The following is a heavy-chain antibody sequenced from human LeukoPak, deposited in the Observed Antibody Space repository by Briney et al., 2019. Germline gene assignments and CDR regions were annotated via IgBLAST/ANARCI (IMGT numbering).Heavy chain of an antibody. D-gene: IGHD2-2*01. CDR2: IKQDGSEK. Sequence: SGGSLRLSCTASEFTFSSYWMSWVRQAPGKGLEWVANIKQDGSEKDYVDSVKGRFTISRDNAKNSLYLQMNNLRAEDTAVYYCARVVPSDYWGQGTLVTVSS. J-gene: IGHJ4*02. V-gene: IGHV3-7*01. CDR3: ARVVPSDY. CDR1: EFTFSSYW.